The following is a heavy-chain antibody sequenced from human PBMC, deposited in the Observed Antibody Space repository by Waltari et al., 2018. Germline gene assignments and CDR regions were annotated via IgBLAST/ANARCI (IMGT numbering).Heavy chain of an antibody. D-gene: IGHD3-22*01. V-gene: IGHV4-38-2*02. CDR1: GYSISSDYY. CDR2: IFHGGDT. CDR3: VRDWRAGYFGPVRDTSFDH. Sequence: QFQLQESGPGLVKPSETLSLTCRVSGYSISSDYYWGCMRQPPGKGLEWMGSIFHGGDTYYNPSLKSRVTISVDTSKNQLSLKLHSVTAADTAVYYCVRDWRAGYFGPVRDTSFDHWGQGTLVTVSS. J-gene: IGHJ4*02.